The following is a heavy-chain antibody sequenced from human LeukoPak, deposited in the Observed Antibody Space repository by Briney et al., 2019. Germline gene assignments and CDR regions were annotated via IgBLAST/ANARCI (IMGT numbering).Heavy chain of an antibody. CDR1: GFTFSSYG. J-gene: IGHJ4*02. Sequence: GGSLRLPCAASGFTFSSYGMDWVRQAPGKGLEWVAVISYDGSNKYYADSVKGRFTISRDNSKNTLYLQMNSLRAEDTAVYYCAKEGPRGSSWSYYYFDYWGQGTLVTVSS. CDR2: ISYDGSNK. CDR3: AKEGPRGSSWSYYYFDY. V-gene: IGHV3-30*18. D-gene: IGHD6-13*01.